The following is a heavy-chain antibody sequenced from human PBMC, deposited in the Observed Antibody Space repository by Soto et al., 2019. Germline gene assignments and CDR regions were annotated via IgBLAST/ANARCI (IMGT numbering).Heavy chain of an antibody. D-gene: IGHD2-15*01. J-gene: IGHJ6*03. Sequence: QVQLVQSGAEVKKPGASVKVSCKASGYTFTSYGISWVRQAPGQGLEWMGWISAYNGNTNYAQKLQGRVTKTTDTSTNTAYMELRSLRSDGTAVYYCARTDDCSGGSCYRKPYYYMDVWGKGTTVTVSS. CDR3: ARTDDCSGGSCYRKPYYYMDV. V-gene: IGHV1-18*01. CDR2: ISAYNGNT. CDR1: GYTFTSYG.